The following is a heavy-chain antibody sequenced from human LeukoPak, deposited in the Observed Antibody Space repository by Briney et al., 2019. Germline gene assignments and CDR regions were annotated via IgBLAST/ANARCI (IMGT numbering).Heavy chain of an antibody. CDR3: ARGKSVYYYGMDV. CDR1: GGSISSYY. J-gene: IGHJ6*02. V-gene: IGHV4-59*08. CDR2: IYYSGST. Sequence: PSETLSLTCTVSGGSISSYYWSWIRQPPGKGLEWIGYIYYSGSTNYNPSLKSRVTISVDTSKNQFSLKLSSVTAADTAVYYCARGKSVYYYGMDVWGQGTTVTVSS.